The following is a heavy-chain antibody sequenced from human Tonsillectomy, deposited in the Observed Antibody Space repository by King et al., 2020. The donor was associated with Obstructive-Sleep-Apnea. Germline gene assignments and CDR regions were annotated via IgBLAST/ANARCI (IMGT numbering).Heavy chain of an antibody. V-gene: IGHV3-53*04. CDR3: AREGDGTGREFDY. CDR1: GFTVSDNY. D-gene: IGHD2-8*02. J-gene: IGHJ4*02. CDR2: IYRSGNT. Sequence: VQLVESGGGLVQPGGSLRLSCVASGFTVSDNYMSWVRQTPGKGLGWVSVIYRSGNTYYADSVKGRFTISRHKSKNTLYLQMNSLRAEDTAVYYCAREGDGTGREFDYWGQGTLVTVSS.